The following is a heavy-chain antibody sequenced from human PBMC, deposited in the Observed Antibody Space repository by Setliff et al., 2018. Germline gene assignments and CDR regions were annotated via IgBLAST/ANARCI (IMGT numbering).Heavy chain of an antibody. CDR3: TTDRGSSWYVIRDFDY. Sequence: HPGGSLRLSCVASGYTFSSYAIHWVRQAPGKGLEWVSAISSTITSTYYADSVKGRFTISRDNSKNTLYLQMNSLKTEDTAVYYCTTDRGSSWYVIRDFDYWGQGTLVTVSS. J-gene: IGHJ4*02. V-gene: IGHV3-23*01. D-gene: IGHD6-13*01. CDR2: ISSTITST. CDR1: GYTFSSYA.